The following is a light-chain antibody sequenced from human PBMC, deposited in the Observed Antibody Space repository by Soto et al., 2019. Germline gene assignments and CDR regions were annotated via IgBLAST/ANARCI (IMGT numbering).Light chain of an antibody. CDR1: SSDIGDYNY. Sequence: QSALTQPASVSGSPGQSITISCTGNSSDIGDYNYVSWYQHHPGKAPKLILYEVSDRPSGVSSRFSGSKSGNTASLTISGLQTEDEADYFCSSYSSSSPLYVFGTGTKLTVL. J-gene: IGLJ1*01. V-gene: IGLV2-14*01. CDR3: SSYSSSSPLYV. CDR2: EVS.